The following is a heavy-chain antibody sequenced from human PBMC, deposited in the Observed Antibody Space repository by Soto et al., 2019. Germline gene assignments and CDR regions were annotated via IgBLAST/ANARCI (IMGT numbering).Heavy chain of an antibody. CDR1: GGSISSYY. V-gene: IGHV4-59*12. D-gene: IGHD6-6*01. CDR3: ARDAAAQYSSSYFDY. Sequence: SETLSLTCTVSGGSISSYYWSWIRQPPGKGLEWIGNIYYSGSTNYNPSLKSRVTISVDTSKNQFSLKLSSVTAADTAVYYCARDAAAQYSSSYFDYWGPGTLVSVSS. J-gene: IGHJ4*02. CDR2: IYYSGST.